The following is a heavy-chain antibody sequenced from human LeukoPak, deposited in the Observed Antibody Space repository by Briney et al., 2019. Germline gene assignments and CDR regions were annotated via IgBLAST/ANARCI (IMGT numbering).Heavy chain of an antibody. Sequence: ASVKVSCKASGYTFTSYYMHWVRQAPGQGLEWMGIINPSGGSTSYAQKFQGRVTMTRDTSTSTVYMELSSLRSEDTAVYYCARAGTSRDGYKIVDYWGQGTLVTVSS. CDR3: ARAGTSRDGYKIVDY. CDR2: INPSGGST. J-gene: IGHJ4*02. CDR1: GYTFTSYY. D-gene: IGHD5-24*01. V-gene: IGHV1-46*01.